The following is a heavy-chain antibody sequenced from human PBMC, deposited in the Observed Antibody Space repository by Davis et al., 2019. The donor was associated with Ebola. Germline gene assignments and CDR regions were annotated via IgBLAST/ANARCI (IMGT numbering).Heavy chain of an antibody. J-gene: IGHJ3*02. CDR1: GYSISSGYY. CDR2: VYNNGGT. V-gene: IGHV4-38-2*02. CDR3: ARDLRGHSGAFDI. Sequence: GSLRLSCTVSGYSISSGYYWGWIRQPPGKGLEWIGSVYNNGGTFYNSSLRSRLTISVDTSNNQFSLKLSSVTAADTALYYCARDLRGHSGAFDIWGQGTMVTVSS. D-gene: IGHD3-10*01.